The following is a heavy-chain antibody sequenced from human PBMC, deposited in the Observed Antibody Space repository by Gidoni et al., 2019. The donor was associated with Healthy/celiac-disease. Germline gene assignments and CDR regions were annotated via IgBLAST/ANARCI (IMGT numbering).Heavy chain of an antibody. CDR1: GFTFSSYG. Sequence: QVQLVESGGGVVQPGRSLRLSCAASGFTFSSYGMPWVRQAPGKGLEWVAVIWYDGSNKYYADSVKGRFTISRDNSKNTLYLQMNSLRAEDTAVYYCAREDIVVVPAAIIKDYYYYGMDVWGQGTTVTVSS. J-gene: IGHJ6*02. CDR3: AREDIVVVPAAIIKDYYYYGMDV. D-gene: IGHD2-2*02. V-gene: IGHV3-33*01. CDR2: IWYDGSNK.